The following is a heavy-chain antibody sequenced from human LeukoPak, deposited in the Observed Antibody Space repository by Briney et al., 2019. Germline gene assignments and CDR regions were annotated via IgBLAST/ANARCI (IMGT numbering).Heavy chain of an antibody. Sequence: GASVKVSFKASGYTFTSYDINWVRQATGQALEWMGWMNPNSGNTGYAQKFQGRVTMTRNTSISTPYMEPSSLRSEDPAVYYCARGFEALEGAAGQLVDYWGQGTLVTVSS. D-gene: IGHD6-13*01. CDR1: GYTFTSYD. CDR2: MNPNSGNT. CDR3: ARGFEALEGAAGQLVDY. J-gene: IGHJ4*02. V-gene: IGHV1-8*01.